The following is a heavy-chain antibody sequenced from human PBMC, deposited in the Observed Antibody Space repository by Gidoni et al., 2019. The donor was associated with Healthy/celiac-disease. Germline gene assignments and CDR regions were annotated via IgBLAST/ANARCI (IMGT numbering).Heavy chain of an antibody. CDR2: IWYDGSNK. V-gene: IGHV3-33*01. J-gene: IGHJ4*02. Sequence: QVQLVESGGGVVQPGRSLRLSCPASGFTFSSYGMHWVRQAPGKGLEWVAVIWYDGSNKYYADSVKGRFTISRDNSKNTLYLQMNSLGAEDTAVYYCARDSGYSYGYLDYWGQGTLVTVSS. CDR1: GFTFSSYG. D-gene: IGHD5-18*01. CDR3: ARDSGYSYGYLDY.